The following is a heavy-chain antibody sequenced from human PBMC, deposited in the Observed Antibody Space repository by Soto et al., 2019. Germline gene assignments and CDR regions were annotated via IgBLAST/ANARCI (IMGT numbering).Heavy chain of an antibody. CDR1: GYPFTSYD. CDR3: ARDPVAGHFDH. Sequence: QIQLVQSGGEVRTAGASVRVSCKTSGYPFTSYDISWVRQAPGQGLEWMGWINPYNGDTNYTQKFQGRVTMTKDTSTTTVYMELRSLTLDVTAVYFCARDPVAGHFDHWGQGTLVTVSS. CDR2: INPYNGDT. V-gene: IGHV1-18*04. J-gene: IGHJ4*02. D-gene: IGHD6-19*01.